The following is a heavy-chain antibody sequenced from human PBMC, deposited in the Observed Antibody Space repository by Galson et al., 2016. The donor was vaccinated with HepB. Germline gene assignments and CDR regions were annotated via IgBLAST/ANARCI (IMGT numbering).Heavy chain of an antibody. J-gene: IGHJ5*02. CDR2: IYYSGST. D-gene: IGHD2-2*01. CDR1: GGSISSGPYY. Sequence: TLSLTCTVSGGSISSGPYYWTWIRQHPGKGLEWIGHIYYSGSTYYNPSLKSRVTISEDTSNNQFSLKLRSVTAADTAVYYCAREDGVVPAAMRWFDPWGQGTLVTVSS. V-gene: IGHV4-31*03. CDR3: AREDGVVPAAMRWFDP.